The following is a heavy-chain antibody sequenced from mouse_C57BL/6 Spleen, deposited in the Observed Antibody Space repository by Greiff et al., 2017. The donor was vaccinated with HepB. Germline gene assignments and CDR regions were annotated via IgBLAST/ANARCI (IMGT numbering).Heavy chain of an antibody. J-gene: IGHJ1*03. V-gene: IGHV3-6*01. D-gene: IGHD3-3*01. CDR3: AREDTRYFDV. CDR1: GYSITSGYY. Sequence: EVKLVESGPGLVKPSQSLSLTCSVTGYSITSGYYWNWIRQFPGNKLEWMGYISYDGSNNYNPSLKNRISITRDTSKNQFFLKLNSVTTEDTATYYCAREDTRYFDVWGTGTTVTVSS. CDR2: ISYDGSN.